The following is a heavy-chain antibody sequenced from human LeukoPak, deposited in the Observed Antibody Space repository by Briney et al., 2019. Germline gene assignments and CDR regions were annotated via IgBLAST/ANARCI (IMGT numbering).Heavy chain of an antibody. CDR2: IFYTGGS. J-gene: IGHJ4*02. V-gene: IGHV4-39*07. CDR3: ARVSLVRGAPDYYFDY. D-gene: IGHD3-10*01. Sequence: SETLSLTCTVSGGSISSSSYYWGWIRQPPGKGLEWIGTIFYTGGSYHNPSLKSRVTMSVDTSKNQFSLKLSSVTAADTAVYYCARVSLVRGAPDYYFDYWGQGTLVTVSS. CDR1: GGSISSSSYY.